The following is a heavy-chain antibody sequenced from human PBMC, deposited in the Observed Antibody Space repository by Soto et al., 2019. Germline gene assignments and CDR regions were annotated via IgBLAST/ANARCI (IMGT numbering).Heavy chain of an antibody. V-gene: IGHV4-59*08. CDR1: GGSISSYY. CDR2: IYYSGST. Sequence: SETLSLTCTVSGGSISSYYLSWIRQPPGKGLEWIGYIYYSGSTNYNPSLKSRVTISVDTSKNQFSLKLSSVTAADTAVYYCARRGCSSTSCYVDYWGQGTLVTVSS. J-gene: IGHJ4*02. D-gene: IGHD2-2*01. CDR3: ARRGCSSTSCYVDY.